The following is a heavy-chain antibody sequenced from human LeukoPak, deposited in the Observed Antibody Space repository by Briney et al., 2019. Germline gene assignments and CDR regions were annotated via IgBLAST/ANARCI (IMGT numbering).Heavy chain of an antibody. Sequence: SETLSLTCTVSGGSISSYYWSWIRRPAGKGLEWIGRIYTSGSTNYNPSLKSRVTMSVDTSKNQFSLKLSSVTAADTAVYYCARTNYYDSSGYSQPYYFDCWGQGTLVTVSS. CDR2: IYTSGST. D-gene: IGHD3-22*01. J-gene: IGHJ4*02. CDR1: GGSISSYY. CDR3: ARTNYYDSSGYSQPYYFDC. V-gene: IGHV4-4*07.